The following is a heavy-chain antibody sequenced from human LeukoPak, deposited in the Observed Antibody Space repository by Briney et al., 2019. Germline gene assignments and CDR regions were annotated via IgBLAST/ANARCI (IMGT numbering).Heavy chain of an antibody. CDR3: ARGYYDILTGYTFDY. CDR2: IKQDGSEK. D-gene: IGHD3-9*01. Sequence: PGGSLRLSCAASGFTFSSYWMSWARQAPGKGLEWVANIKQDGSEKYYVDSVKGRFTISRDNAKNSLYLQMNSLRAEDTAVYYCARGYYDILTGYTFDYWGQGTLVTVSS. V-gene: IGHV3-7*03. J-gene: IGHJ4*02. CDR1: GFTFSSYW.